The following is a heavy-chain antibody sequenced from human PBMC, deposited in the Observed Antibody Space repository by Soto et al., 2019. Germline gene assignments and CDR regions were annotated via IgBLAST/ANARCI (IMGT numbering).Heavy chain of an antibody. V-gene: IGHV3-23*01. J-gene: IGHJ6*02. Sequence: EVQLLESGGGLVQPGGSLRLSCAASGFTFSSYAMSWVRQAPGKGLEWVSAISGSGGSTYYADSVKGRFTISRDNSKNTLYLQMNSLRAEDTAVYYCANTDDYGDYIYYYGMDVWGQGTTVTVSS. CDR1: GFTFSSYA. D-gene: IGHD4-17*01. CDR2: ISGSGGST. CDR3: ANTDDYGDYIYYYGMDV.